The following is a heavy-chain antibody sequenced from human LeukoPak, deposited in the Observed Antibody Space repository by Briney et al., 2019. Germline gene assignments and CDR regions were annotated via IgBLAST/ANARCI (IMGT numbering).Heavy chain of an antibody. D-gene: IGHD3-22*01. CDR3: ARRVVAPSQLDDY. Sequence: ASVKVSCKASGYTFSSYGVSWVRQAPGQGLEWMGWISAYNGNSNYAQKLQGRVTMTTVTSTSTAYMELRSLRSDDTAVYYCARRVVAPSQLDDYWGQGTLVTVSS. CDR1: GYTFSSYG. V-gene: IGHV1-18*01. CDR2: ISAYNGNS. J-gene: IGHJ4*02.